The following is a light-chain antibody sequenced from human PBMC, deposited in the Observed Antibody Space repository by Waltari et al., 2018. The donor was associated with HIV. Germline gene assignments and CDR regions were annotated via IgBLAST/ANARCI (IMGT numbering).Light chain of an antibody. J-gene: IGLJ3*02. Sequence: QSALTQPASVSGSPGQSITISCTGTSSDVGGYTYVSWYQQHPGKAPKLMIYDVSKRPSGVSNRFSGSKSGNTASLTISGLQAEDEADYYCCSYAGSSISVFGGGTKLTVL. CDR1: SSDVGGYTY. CDR3: CSYAGSSISV. V-gene: IGLV2-23*02. CDR2: DVS.